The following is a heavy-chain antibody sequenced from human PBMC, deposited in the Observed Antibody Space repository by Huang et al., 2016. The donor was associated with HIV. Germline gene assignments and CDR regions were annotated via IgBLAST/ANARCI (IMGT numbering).Heavy chain of an antibody. Sequence: QVQLVESGGGVVQPGTSLRLSCAASGFTFSNYAMNWVRQAPGKGLEWVAVISNEGSTKYYAGSVKGRFTISRDNSKNTVYLQMNSLRAEDTAVYYCARSEPSRYYFDYWGQGTLVTVSS. CDR3: ARSEPSRYYFDY. CDR1: GFTFSNYA. CDR2: ISNEGSTK. J-gene: IGHJ4*02. V-gene: IGHV3-30-3*01.